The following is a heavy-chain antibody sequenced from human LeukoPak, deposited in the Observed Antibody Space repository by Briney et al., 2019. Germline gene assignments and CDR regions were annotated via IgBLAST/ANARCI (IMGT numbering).Heavy chain of an antibody. CDR1: GFTFSSYG. CDR3: AKLNKGSSSWDY. J-gene: IGHJ4*02. CDR2: ISYDGSNK. V-gene: IGHV3-30*18. Sequence: AGGSLRLSCAASGFTFSSYGMHWVRQAPGKGLEWVAVISYDGSNKYYADSVKGRFTISRDNSKNTLYLQMNSLRAEDTAVYYCAKLNKGSSSWDYWGQGTLVTVSS. D-gene: IGHD6-13*01.